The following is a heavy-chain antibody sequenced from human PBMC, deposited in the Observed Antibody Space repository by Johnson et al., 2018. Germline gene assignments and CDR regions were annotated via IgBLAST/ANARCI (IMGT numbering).Heavy chain of an antibody. CDR3: ARDPAVGLGVFQH. CDR1: GFTFSSYG. V-gene: IGHV3-30*03. J-gene: IGHJ1*01. Sequence: QVQLVQSGGGVVQPGRSLRLSCAASGFTFSSYGMHWVRQAPGKGLEWVAVISYDGSNKYYADSVKGRFTISRDNSKNTLYLQMNSLRAEDTAVYYCARDPAVGLGVFQHWGQGTLVTVSS. CDR2: ISYDGSNK. D-gene: IGHD2-2*01.